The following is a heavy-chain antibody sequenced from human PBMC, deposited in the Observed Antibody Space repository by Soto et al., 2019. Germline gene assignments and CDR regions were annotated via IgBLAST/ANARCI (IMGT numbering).Heavy chain of an antibody. CDR2: IYYSGST. CDR3: ARVWGGAFDI. Sequence: SETLSLTCTVSGGSISSYCWSWIRQPPGKGLEWIGYIYYSGSTNYNPSLKSRVTISVDTSKNQFSLKLSSVTAADTAAYYCARVWGGAFDIWGQGTMVTVSS. V-gene: IGHV4-59*01. D-gene: IGHD3-10*01. CDR1: GGSISSYC. J-gene: IGHJ3*02.